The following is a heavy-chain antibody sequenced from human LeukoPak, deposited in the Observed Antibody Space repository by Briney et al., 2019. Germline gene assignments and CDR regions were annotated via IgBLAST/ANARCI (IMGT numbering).Heavy chain of an antibody. Sequence: SETLSLTCAVYGGSFSGYYWSWIRQPPGKWLEWIGEINHSGSTNYNPSLKSRVTISVDTSKNQFSLKLSSVTAADTAVYYCARGLKWLDSAYFDYWGQGTLVTVSS. V-gene: IGHV4-34*01. D-gene: IGHD3-22*01. CDR2: INHSGST. CDR1: GGSFSGYY. CDR3: ARGLKWLDSAYFDY. J-gene: IGHJ4*02.